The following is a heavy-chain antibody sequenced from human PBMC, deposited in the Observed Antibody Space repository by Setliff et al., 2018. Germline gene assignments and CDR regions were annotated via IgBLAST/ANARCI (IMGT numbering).Heavy chain of an antibody. J-gene: IGHJ4*01. D-gene: IGHD5-18*01. V-gene: IGHV3-7*04. CDR2: INQDGSEK. CDR1: GFTFSSYW. Sequence: GGSLRLSCAASGFTFSSYWMTWVRQAPGKGLEWVANINQDGSEKYYVDSVKGRFTISRDNPNNSLYRQMNNLRAEDTAVYYGARGGYSYGYWGHGTLVTVSS. CDR3: ARGGYSYGY.